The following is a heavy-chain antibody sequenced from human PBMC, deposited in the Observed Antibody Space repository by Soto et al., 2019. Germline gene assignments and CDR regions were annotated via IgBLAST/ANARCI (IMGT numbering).Heavy chain of an antibody. CDR2: IYWDDSK. D-gene: IGHD1-26*01. V-gene: IGHV2-5*02. J-gene: IGHJ4*02. CDR3: AHAYGGRSLY. CDR1: GFSLTTDRVG. Sequence: QITLKESGPTLVKPTQTLTLTCTFSGFSLTTDRVGVGWIRQPPGEALEWRAVIYWDDSKTYRPSLESRLTTPRDTSKHQVALTMTNMASLDTATYYCAHAYGGRSLYWGQGTLVTVSS.